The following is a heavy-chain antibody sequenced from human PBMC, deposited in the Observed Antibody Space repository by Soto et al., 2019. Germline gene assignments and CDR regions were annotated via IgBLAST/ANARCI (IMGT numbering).Heavy chain of an antibody. CDR1: GDSMSLYY. V-gene: IGHV4-59*01. CDR3: ARVGAASRNYYYYGVDV. D-gene: IGHD1-26*01. CDR2: IYYSGST. J-gene: IGHJ6*02. Sequence: QVQLQESGPGLVRPSETLSLTCSVSGDSMSLYYWAWIRQRPGTGLEWVGYIYYSGSTHYNPSLKSRDTISLDTSKKQFFLRLNSVTAADTAMYYCARVGAASRNYYYYGVDVWGHGTTVTVSS.